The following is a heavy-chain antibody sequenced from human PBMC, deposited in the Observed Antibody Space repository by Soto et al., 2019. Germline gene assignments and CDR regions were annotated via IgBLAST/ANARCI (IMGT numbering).Heavy chain of an antibody. D-gene: IGHD2-8*01. Sequence: GESLKISCKGSGYSFTSYWIGWVRQMPGKGLEWMGIIYPGDSDTRYSPSFQGQVTISADKSISTAYLQWSSLKASDTAMYYCARHPNGVGDYVLYSDYWGQGTLVTVSS. J-gene: IGHJ4*02. CDR1: GYSFTSYW. CDR3: ARHPNGVGDYVLYSDY. CDR2: IYPGDSDT. V-gene: IGHV5-51*01.